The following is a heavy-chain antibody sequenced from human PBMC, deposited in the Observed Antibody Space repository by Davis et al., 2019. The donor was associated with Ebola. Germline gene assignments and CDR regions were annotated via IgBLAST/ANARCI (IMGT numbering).Heavy chain of an antibody. CDR1: GYTFTSYG. Sequence: AASVKVSCKASGYTFTSYGISWVRQAPGQGLEWMGRIIPILGIANYAQKFQGRVTITADKSTSTAYMELSSLRSEDTAVYYCARSLLWELLHFDYWGQGTLVTVSS. D-gene: IGHD1-26*01. CDR3: ARSLLWELLHFDY. V-gene: IGHV1-69*04. CDR2: IIPILGIA. J-gene: IGHJ4*02.